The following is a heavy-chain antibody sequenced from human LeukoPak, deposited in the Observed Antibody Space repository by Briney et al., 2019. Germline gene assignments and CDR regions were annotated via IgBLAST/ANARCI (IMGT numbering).Heavy chain of an antibody. D-gene: IGHD6-13*01. CDR2: IYHSGST. V-gene: IGHV4-38-2*01. J-gene: IGHJ4*02. CDR3: ARQAAAGYYFDY. Sequence: PSETLSLTCAASGYSISSGYYWGWIRQPPGKGLEWIGSIYHSGSTYYNPSLKSRVTISVDTSKNQFSLKLSSVTAADTAVYYCARQAAAGYYFDYWGQGTLVTVSS. CDR1: GYSISSGYY.